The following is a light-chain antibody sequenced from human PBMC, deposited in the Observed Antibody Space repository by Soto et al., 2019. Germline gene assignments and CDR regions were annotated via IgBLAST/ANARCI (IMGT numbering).Light chain of an antibody. CDR3: QHYGNWPPT. V-gene: IGKV3-15*01. J-gene: IGKJ3*01. CDR2: YAS. Sequence: EVVMTQSPATLSVSPGERATLSCRASQNVHSNIAWYQQKPGQAPSLLISYASTRATGITARFSGSGSGTAFTLTISSLQSEDFGVYYCQHYGNWPPTFGPGTKVEIK. CDR1: QNVHSN.